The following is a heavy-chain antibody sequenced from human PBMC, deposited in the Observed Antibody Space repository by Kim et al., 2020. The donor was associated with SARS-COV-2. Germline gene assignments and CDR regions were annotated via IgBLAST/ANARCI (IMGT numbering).Heavy chain of an antibody. CDR3: AKDKRLEASDMDV. CDR1: GFSFSRYG. D-gene: IGHD3-10*01. J-gene: IGHJ6*03. CDR2: IRNDGSKK. Sequence: GGSLRLSCTASGFSFSRYGMHWVRQAPWKGLEWVAVIRNDGSKKYYLDSVKGRFTISRDNSENTLYLQMNSLRPEDTAVYYCAKDKRLEASDMDVWCRRT. V-gene: IGHV3-30*02.